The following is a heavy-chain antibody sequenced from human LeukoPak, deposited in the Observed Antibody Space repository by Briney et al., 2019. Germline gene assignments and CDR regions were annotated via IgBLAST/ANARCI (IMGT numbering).Heavy chain of an antibody. CDR2: IRYDGSNK. V-gene: IGHV3-30*02. CDR1: GFTFSSYG. J-gene: IGHJ4*02. D-gene: IGHD6-6*01. CDR3: AKDSYRSSSVEDY. Sequence: GGSLRRSCAASGFTFSSYGMHWGRPAPGQGLVWVAFIRYDGSNKYYADSVKGRFTISRDNSKNTLYLQMNSLRAEDTAVYYCAKDSYRSSSVEDYWGQGTLVTVSS.